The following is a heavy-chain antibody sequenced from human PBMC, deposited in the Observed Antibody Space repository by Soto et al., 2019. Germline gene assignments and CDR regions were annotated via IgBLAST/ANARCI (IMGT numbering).Heavy chain of an antibody. J-gene: IGHJ5*02. V-gene: IGHV4-4*02. D-gene: IGHD6-13*01. CDR1: GGSISSSNW. Sequence: QVQLQESGPGLVKPSGTLSLTCAVSGGSISSSNWWSWVRQPPGKGLEWIGEIYHSGSTNYNPSLKMRATLAAHKSKNQFSLRLSSVTAADAAVYYCARGVAAAGTGAWFDPWGQGTLVTVSS. CDR3: ARGVAAAGTGAWFDP. CDR2: IYHSGST.